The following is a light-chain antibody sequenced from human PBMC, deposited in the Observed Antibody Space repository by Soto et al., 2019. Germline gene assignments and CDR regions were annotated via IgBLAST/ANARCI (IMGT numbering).Light chain of an antibody. J-gene: IGLJ2*01. V-gene: IGLV2-18*02. Sequence: QSALTQPPSVSGSPGQSVTISCTGTSSDVGGFNRVSWYQQPPGTAPKLMIYEVSNRPSGVPDRFSGSKSGNTASLTISGLQAEEEANYFCSSFTSSRTPHVVFGGGTKLTVL. CDR3: SSFTSSRTPHVV. CDR1: SSDVGGFNR. CDR2: EVS.